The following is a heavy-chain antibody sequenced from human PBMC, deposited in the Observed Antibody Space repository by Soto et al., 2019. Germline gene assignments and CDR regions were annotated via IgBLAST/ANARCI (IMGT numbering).Heavy chain of an antibody. Sequence: EVQLVESGGGLVQPGGSLRLSCTASGFTFSSYWMSWVRQAPGKGLEWVANIKQDGSEKYYVDSVKGRFTISRDNAKNSLYLQKNSVRAEDTAVYYCAREGLMVPAYVGAFDIWGQGTMVTVSS. CDR3: AREGLMVPAYVGAFDI. D-gene: IGHD2-8*01. J-gene: IGHJ3*02. V-gene: IGHV3-7*01. CDR2: IKQDGSEK. CDR1: GFTFSSYW.